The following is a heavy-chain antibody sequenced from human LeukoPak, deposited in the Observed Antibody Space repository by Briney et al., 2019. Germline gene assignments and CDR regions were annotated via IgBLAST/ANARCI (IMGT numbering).Heavy chain of an antibody. Sequence: GRSLRLSCAASGFTFSSYGMHWVRQAPGKGLEWVAVISYDGSNKYYADSVKGRFTISRDNSKNTLYLQMNSLRAEDTAVYYCAKDPYRSQGTLVTVSS. V-gene: IGHV3-30*18. J-gene: IGHJ4*02. CDR3: AKDPY. CDR2: ISYDGSNK. CDR1: GFTFSSYG.